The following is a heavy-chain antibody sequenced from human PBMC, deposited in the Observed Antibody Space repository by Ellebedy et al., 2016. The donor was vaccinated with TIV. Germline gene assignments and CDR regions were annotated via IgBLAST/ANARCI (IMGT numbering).Heavy chain of an antibody. J-gene: IGHJ6*03. V-gene: IGHV3-30*02. CDR3: AKGGPTTGPFYYYYYMDV. D-gene: IGHD4-17*01. Sequence: DSVKGRFTISRDDSKSTLCLQVNSLRAEDTALYYCAKGGPTTGPFYYYYYMDVWGKGTTVTVSS.